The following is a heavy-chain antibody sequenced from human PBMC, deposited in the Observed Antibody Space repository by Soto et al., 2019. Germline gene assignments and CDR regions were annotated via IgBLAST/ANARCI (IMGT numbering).Heavy chain of an antibody. V-gene: IGHV4-30-2*01. J-gene: IGHJ6*02. CDR3: ARDCTSCYSYYYYGMDV. CDR1: GGSISSGCYS. Sequence: SETLSLTCAVSGGSISSGCYSWCWIRQPPGKGLEWIGYIYHSGSTYYNPSLKSRVTISVDRSKNQFSLKLSSVTAADTAVYYCARDCTSCYSYYYYGMDVWGQGTTVTVSS. D-gene: IGHD2-2*01. CDR2: IYHSGST.